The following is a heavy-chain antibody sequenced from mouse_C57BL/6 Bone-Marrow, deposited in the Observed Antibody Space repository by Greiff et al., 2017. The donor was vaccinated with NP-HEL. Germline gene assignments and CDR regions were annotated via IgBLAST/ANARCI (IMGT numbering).Heavy chain of an antibody. Sequence: EVKLVESGGGLVQPGGSLKLSCAASGFTFSDYYMYWVRQTPEKRLEWVAYISNGGGSTYSPDTVQGRFTISRDNAKNTLYLQMSRLKSEDTAMYYCARRGNFAWFAYWGQGTLVTVSA. V-gene: IGHV5-12*01. CDR2: ISNGGGST. CDR3: ARRGNFAWFAY. D-gene: IGHD2-1*01. J-gene: IGHJ3*01. CDR1: GFTFSDYY.